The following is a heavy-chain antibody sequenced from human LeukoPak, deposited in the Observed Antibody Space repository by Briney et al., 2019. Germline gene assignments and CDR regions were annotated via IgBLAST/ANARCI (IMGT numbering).Heavy chain of an antibody. J-gene: IGHJ4*02. D-gene: IGHD1-26*01. V-gene: IGHV3-7*01. CDR1: GFTFSNYW. CDR3: ARDAEGYSGSYFDY. Sequence: GGSLRLSCAASGFTFSNYWMNGVGQAPGKGVEGVANIKQDGSEKDYVDSGKGRFTISRDNAKNSLYLQMESLRAEDTAVYYCARDAEGYSGSYFDYWGQGTLVTVSP. CDR2: IKQDGSEK.